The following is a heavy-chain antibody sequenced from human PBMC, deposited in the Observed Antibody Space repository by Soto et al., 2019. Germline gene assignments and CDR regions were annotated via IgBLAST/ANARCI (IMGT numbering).Heavy chain of an antibody. Sequence: PRLSCAASGFTFSSHWMHWVRQAAGTGPVWVSRIKGDGNSVAYADSVKGRFIISRDNARNTLYLQMNSLRAEDTAVYYCAREIIKINGAIRWFDPWGQGTLVTVYS. D-gene: IGHD2-8*01. CDR3: AREIIKINGAIRWFDP. CDR2: IKGDGNSV. V-gene: IGHV3-74*01. J-gene: IGHJ5*02. CDR1: GFTFSSHW.